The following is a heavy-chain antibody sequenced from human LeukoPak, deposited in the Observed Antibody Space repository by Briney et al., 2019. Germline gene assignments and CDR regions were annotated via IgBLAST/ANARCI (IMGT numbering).Heavy chain of an antibody. J-gene: IGHJ6*02. CDR3: ARGELFMDV. Sequence: SETLSLTCTVSGGSISSYYWSWIRQPPGKGLEWIGYIYYSGSTNCNPSLKSRVTISVDTSKNQFSLKLSSVTAADTAVYYCARGELFMDVWGQGTTVTVSS. CDR1: GGSISSYY. CDR2: IYYSGST. V-gene: IGHV4-59*01. D-gene: IGHD1-26*01.